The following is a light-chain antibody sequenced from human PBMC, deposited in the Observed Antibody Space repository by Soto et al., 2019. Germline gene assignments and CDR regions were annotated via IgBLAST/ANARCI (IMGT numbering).Light chain of an antibody. J-gene: IGKJ5*01. CDR3: QQYGSAPTIT. Sequence: EMGLTQSPGTLSFSPGERATLSCRASHSVSSSYLAWYQQKPGQAPRLLIYGAFSRATGIPDRFSGSGSGTYFTLTISRLEPEDFAVYSCQQYGSAPTITFGQGKRLAIK. CDR2: GAF. V-gene: IGKV3-20*01. CDR1: HSVSSSY.